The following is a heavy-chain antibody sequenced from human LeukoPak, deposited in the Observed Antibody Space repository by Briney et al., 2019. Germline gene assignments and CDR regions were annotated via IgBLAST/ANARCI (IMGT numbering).Heavy chain of an antibody. D-gene: IGHD5-18*01. J-gene: IGHJ5*02. CDR1: GYTFTSYA. V-gene: IGHV1-3*01. CDR2: INAGNGNT. Sequence: ASVKVSCKASGYTFTSYAMHWVRQAPGQRREWMGWINAGNGNTKYSQKFQGRVTITRDTSASTAYMELSSLRSEDTAVYYCARDQRGYSYVGFWFDPWGQGTLVTVSS. CDR3: ARDQRGYSYVGFWFDP.